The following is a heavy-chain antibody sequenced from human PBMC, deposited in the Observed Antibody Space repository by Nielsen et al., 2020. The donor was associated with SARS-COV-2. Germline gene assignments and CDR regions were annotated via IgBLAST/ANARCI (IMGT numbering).Heavy chain of an antibody. CDR1: GGSFSGYY. Sequence: SETLSLTCAVYGGSFSGYYWSWIRQPPGKGLEWIGEINHSGSTNYNPSLKSRVPISVDTSKNQFSLKLSSVTAADTAVYYCARDTKIQLWLGPFDYWGQGTLVTVSS. D-gene: IGHD5-18*01. CDR3: ARDTKIQLWLGPFDY. V-gene: IGHV4-34*01. CDR2: INHSGST. J-gene: IGHJ4*02.